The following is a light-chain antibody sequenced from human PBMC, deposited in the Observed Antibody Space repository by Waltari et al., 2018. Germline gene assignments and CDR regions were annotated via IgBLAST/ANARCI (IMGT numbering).Light chain of an antibody. Sequence: ETVMTQFPATLSVYPGERATLSCRASQRIKNNLAWYQQKGGQAPRLLLFDASTRATGISARFSGSGYGTEFTLTISSLQSEDFAVYYCQQYDNWPLTFGQGTRLDIK. CDR3: QQYDNWPLT. V-gene: IGKV3-15*01. J-gene: IGKJ5*01. CDR1: QRIKNN. CDR2: DAS.